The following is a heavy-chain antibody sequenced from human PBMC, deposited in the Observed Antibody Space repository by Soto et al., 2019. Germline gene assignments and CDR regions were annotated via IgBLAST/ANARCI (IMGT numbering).Heavy chain of an antibody. V-gene: IGHV1-18*01. CDR2: ISAYNGST. D-gene: IGHD6-19*01. Sequence: ASVKVSCKASGYTFTSYGISWVRQAPGQGLEWMGWISAYNGSTNYAQKIQGRVTMTRDTSISTAYMELSRLRSDDTAVYYCARGARSVAGNDYYYGMDVWGQGTTVTVSS. CDR1: GYTFTSYG. J-gene: IGHJ6*02. CDR3: ARGARSVAGNDYYYGMDV.